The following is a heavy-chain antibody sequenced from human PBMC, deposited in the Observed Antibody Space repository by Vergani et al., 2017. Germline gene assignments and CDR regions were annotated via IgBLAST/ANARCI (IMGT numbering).Heavy chain of an antibody. Sequence: EVQLVESGGGLVQPGGSLRLSCAASGFTFSSYWMSWVRQAPGKGLEWVANIKQDGSEKYYVDSVKGRFTISRDNAKNSLYLQMNSLRAEDTAVYYCAREDYDILTGYFKYYYYYGMDVWGQGTTVTVSS. CDR2: IKQDGSEK. CDR1: GFTFSSYW. D-gene: IGHD3-9*01. J-gene: IGHJ6*02. CDR3: AREDYDILTGYFKYYYYYGMDV. V-gene: IGHV3-7*01.